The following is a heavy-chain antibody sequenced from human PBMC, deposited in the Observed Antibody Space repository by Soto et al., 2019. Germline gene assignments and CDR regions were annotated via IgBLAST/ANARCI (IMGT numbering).Heavy chain of an antibody. CDR2: INAGNGNT. CDR1: GYTFTNYA. J-gene: IGHJ6*02. CDR3: ASSATTADYYYGMDV. V-gene: IGHV1-3*05. D-gene: IGHD1-26*01. Sequence: QVQLVQSGAEEKKPGASVKVSWKASGYTFTNYAMHWVRQAPGQRLEWMGWINAGNGNTKYSQKFQGRVTITRDTSASTAYMELSSLTSEDTAVYHCASSATTADYYYGMDVWGQGTTVTVSS.